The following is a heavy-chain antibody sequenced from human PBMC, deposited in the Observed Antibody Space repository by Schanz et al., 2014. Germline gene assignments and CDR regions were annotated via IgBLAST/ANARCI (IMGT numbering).Heavy chain of an antibody. CDR3: TTGGRRGYSHYFYGMDV. V-gene: IGHV3-15*01. CDR2: ILFKTDGGTT. J-gene: IGHJ6*02. D-gene: IGHD5-18*01. Sequence: EIHLVESGGGLVMPGGSLRLSCAASGFTFNGAYMTWVRQAPGKGLEWVARILFKTDGGTTDYAAPVKGRFTISRDDSTNTLYLQMNSLKTEDTAVYYCTTGGRRGYSHYFYGMDVWGQGTTVTVSS. CDR1: GFTFNGAY.